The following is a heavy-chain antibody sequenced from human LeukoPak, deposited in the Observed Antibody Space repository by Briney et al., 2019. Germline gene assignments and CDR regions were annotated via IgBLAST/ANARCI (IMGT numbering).Heavy chain of an antibody. CDR3: AKASSAGDSSSWNY. CDR2: ISASGGST. J-gene: IGHJ4*02. V-gene: IGHV3-23*01. D-gene: IGHD6-13*01. CDR1: GFTFSDHY. Sequence: PGGSLRLSCAASGFTFSDHYMDWVRQAPGKGLKWVSDISASGGSTYYADSVKGRFTISRDNSKKTLHLQMNSLRAEDTAIYYCAKASSAGDSSSWNYWGQGILVTVSS.